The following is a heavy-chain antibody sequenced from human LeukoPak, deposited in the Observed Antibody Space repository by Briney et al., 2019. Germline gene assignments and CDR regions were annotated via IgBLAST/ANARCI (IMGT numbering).Heavy chain of an antibody. CDR2: IYHSGST. V-gene: IGHV4-38-2*02. CDR3: ARGRDFWSGYLNYYYYMDV. J-gene: IGHJ6*03. D-gene: IGHD3-3*01. CDR1: GYSISSGYY. Sequence: PSETLSLTCTVSGYSISSGYYWGWIRQPPGKGPEWIGSIYHSGSTYYNPSLKSRVTISVDTSKNQFSLKLSSVTAADTAVYYCARGRDFWSGYLNYYYYMDVWGKGTTVTVSS.